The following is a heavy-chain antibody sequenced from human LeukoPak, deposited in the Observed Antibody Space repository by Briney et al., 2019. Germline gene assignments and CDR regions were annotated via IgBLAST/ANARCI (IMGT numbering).Heavy chain of an antibody. CDR1: GYTFINYG. J-gene: IGHJ3*02. CDR3: ARGPYCGGDCSSSDSFDI. Sequence: GASMKVSCKASGYTFINYGVSWVRQAPGQGLEWMGWISGYNGDTNYAQNIQGRLTMTTDTSTSTGYLELRSLRSDDTAVYFCARGPYCGGDCSSSDSFDIWGQGTRVTVSS. CDR2: ISGYNGDT. D-gene: IGHD2-21*02. V-gene: IGHV1-18*01.